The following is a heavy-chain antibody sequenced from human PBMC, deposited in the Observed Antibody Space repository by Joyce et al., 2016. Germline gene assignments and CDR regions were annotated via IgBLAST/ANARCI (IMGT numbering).Heavy chain of an antibody. D-gene: IGHD2-2*01. CDR3: VTGLCIGTACHWDDAFDV. Sequence: EVQLVESGGGLVKPGGSLRLSCAASGFSFRNACVTWVRQGEGNGLACVCRVKSKSQGGTTDYAAPVKGRFTISRDDSRDTAYLQMNSLKSEDTGVYFCVTGLCIGTACHWDDAFDVWGQGTMVTVSS. CDR2: VKSKSQGGTT. J-gene: IGHJ3*01. V-gene: IGHV3-15*01. CDR1: GFSFRNAC.